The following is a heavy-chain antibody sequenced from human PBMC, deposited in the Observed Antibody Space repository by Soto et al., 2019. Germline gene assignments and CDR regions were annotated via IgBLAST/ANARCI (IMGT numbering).Heavy chain of an antibody. CDR1: GFTFSSYA. Sequence: SLRLSFAASGFTFSSYAMKWVRQAPGKGLEWVSLIGESGTPTYYADSVKGRFTISRDNSKNTLYLQMNSLRAEDTAVYYCAKDPGSYSSGWYDWYFDLWGRGTLVTVSS. V-gene: IGHV3-23*01. CDR2: IGESGTPT. J-gene: IGHJ2*01. D-gene: IGHD6-19*01. CDR3: AKDPGSYSSGWYDWYFDL.